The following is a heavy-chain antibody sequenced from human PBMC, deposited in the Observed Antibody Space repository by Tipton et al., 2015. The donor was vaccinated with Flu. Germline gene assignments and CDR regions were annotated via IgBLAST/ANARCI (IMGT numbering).Heavy chain of an antibody. Sequence: SLRLSCAASGFTFDDYAMHWVRQAPGKGLEWVSGISWNSGSIGYADSVKGRFTISRDNAKNSLYLQMNSLRAEDTALYYCAKDIGFYSSSQSYGMDVWGQGTTVTVSS. D-gene: IGHD6-13*01. J-gene: IGHJ6*02. CDR1: GFTFDDYA. CDR2: ISWNSGSI. V-gene: IGHV3-9*01. CDR3: AKDIGFYSSSQSYGMDV.